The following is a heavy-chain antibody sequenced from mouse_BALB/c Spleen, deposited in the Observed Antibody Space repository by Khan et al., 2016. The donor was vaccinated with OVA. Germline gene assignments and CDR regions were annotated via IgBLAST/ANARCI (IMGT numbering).Heavy chain of an antibody. V-gene: IGHV9-3-1*01. Sequence: QVQLKQSGPELKKPGETVKISCKASGYTFTNYGMNWVKQAPGKGLKWMGWINTYTGEPTYADDFKGRFAFSLVTSASTAYLQINNLKNEDTAKYFCASMKPYWYFDLWGAGTTVTVSS. CDR2: INTYTGEP. J-gene: IGHJ1*01. CDR1: GYTFTNYG. CDR3: ASMKPYWYFDL.